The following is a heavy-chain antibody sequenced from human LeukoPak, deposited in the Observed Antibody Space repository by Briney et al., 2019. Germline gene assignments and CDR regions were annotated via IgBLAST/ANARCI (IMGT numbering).Heavy chain of an antibody. D-gene: IGHD2-2*03. CDR1: NGSMTSDSDY. Sequence: ETLSPTCTVSNGSMTSDSDYWAWVRQPPGKGLEWIGTIFYSGKTYYSASLKSRVTVPLDTSKKNFSLRLSSVTAADTAVYYCARLWIVATWFDAWGQGALVTVSS. CDR2: IFYSGKT. J-gene: IGHJ5*02. CDR3: ARLWIVATWFDA. V-gene: IGHV4-39*02.